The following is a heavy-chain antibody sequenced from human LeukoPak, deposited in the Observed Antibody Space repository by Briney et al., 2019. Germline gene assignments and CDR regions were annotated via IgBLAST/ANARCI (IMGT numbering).Heavy chain of an antibody. CDR2: IYNSGST. V-gene: IGHV4-59*01. D-gene: IGHD3-10*01. CDR3: ARDRELGY. CDR1: GGSITYYY. Sequence: NPSETLSLTCTVSGGSITYYYWSWIRQPPGKGLEWIGYIYNSGSTNYNPSLKSRVTISVDTSKNQFSLKLTSVTAADTAVYYCARDRELGYWGQGTLVTVSS. J-gene: IGHJ4*02.